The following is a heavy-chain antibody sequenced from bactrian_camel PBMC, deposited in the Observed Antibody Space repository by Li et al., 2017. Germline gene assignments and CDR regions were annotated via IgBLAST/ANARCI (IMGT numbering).Heavy chain of an antibody. Sequence: HVQLVESGGGSVQPGGSLRLSCVYSGDTYRMNCMGWFRQAPGKEREGVASIDTRGDTVYTDSVKGRFTVSKDNTKNTLYLQMDSLKPEDTAKYYCAATTPNCDGDLVRLFVRDGNRFGYWGQGTQVTVS. D-gene: IGHD2*01. V-gene: IGHV3S53*01. J-gene: IGHJ6*01. CDR3: AATTPNCDGDLVRLFVRDGNRFGY. CDR2: IDTRGDT. CDR1: GDTYRMNC.